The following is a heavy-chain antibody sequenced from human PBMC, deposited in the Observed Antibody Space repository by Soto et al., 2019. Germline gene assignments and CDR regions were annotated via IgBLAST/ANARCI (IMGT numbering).Heavy chain of an antibody. J-gene: IGHJ4*02. V-gene: IGHV3-23*01. Sequence: PGGSLRLSCGASGFTFSSYAMSWVRQAPGKGLEWVSTVSGSGGGTYYADSVKGRFTISRVNSKNTMYLQMSNLRAEDTAVYFCARIGPYCGGDCYPDFDFWGLGTPVTVSS. CDR2: VSGSGGGT. D-gene: IGHD2-21*02. CDR3: ARIGPYCGGDCYPDFDF. CDR1: GFTFSSYA.